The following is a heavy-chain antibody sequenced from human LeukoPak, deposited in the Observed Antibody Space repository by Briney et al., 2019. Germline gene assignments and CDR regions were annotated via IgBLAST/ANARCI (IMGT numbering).Heavy chain of an antibody. V-gene: IGHV1-18*01. Sequence: ASVKVSCKASGYSFTKYDMNWVRQAPGQGLEWMGWISAYNGNTNYGQKLQGRVTMTTDTSTSTAYMELRSLRSDDTAVYYCAREAGYCSSTSCSLDYWGQGTLVTVSS. D-gene: IGHD2-2*01. CDR3: AREAGYCSSTSCSLDY. CDR2: ISAYNGNT. J-gene: IGHJ4*02. CDR1: GYSFTKYD.